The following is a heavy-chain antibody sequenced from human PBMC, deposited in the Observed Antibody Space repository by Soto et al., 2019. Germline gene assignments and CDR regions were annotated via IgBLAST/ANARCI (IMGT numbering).Heavy chain of an antibody. V-gene: IGHV3-33*01. J-gene: IGHJ4*02. CDR2: IWYDGSNK. D-gene: IGHD1-26*01. CDR3: ARGGRQWELLDY. CDR1: GFTFSSYG. Sequence: GGSLRLSCAASGFTFSSYGMHWVRQAPGKGLEWVAVIWYDGSNKYYADSVKGRFTISRDNSKNTLYLQMNSLRAEDTAVYYCARGGRQWELLDYWGQGTLVTVSS.